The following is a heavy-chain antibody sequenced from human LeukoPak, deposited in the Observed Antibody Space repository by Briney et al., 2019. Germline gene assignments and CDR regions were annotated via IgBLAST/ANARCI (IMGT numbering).Heavy chain of an antibody. CDR2: ISYDGSNK. V-gene: IGHV3-30*03. D-gene: IGHD4-17*01. CDR1: GFTFSSYG. CDR3: AMRYGDYVVN. Sequence: PGRPLRLSCAASGFTFSSYGMHWVRQAPGKGLEWVAVISYDGSNKYYADSVKGRFTISRDNSKNTLYLQMNSLRAEDTAVYYCAMRYGDYVVNWGQGTLVTVSS. J-gene: IGHJ4*02.